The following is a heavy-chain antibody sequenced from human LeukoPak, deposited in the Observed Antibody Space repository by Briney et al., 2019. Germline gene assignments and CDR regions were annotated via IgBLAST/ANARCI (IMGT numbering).Heavy chain of an antibody. CDR3: ARYEAEWELLGVFDY. D-gene: IGHD1-26*01. CDR1: GGTFSSYA. J-gene: IGHJ4*02. Sequence: ASVKVSCKASGGTFSSYAISWVRQAPGQGLEWMGRIIPILGIANYAQKFQGRVTITADKSTSTAYMELSSLRSEDTAVYYCARYEAEWELLGVFDYWGQGTLVTVSS. CDR2: IIPILGIA. V-gene: IGHV1-69*04.